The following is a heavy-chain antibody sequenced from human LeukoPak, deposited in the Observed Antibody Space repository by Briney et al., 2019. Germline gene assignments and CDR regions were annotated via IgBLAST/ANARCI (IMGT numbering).Heavy chain of an antibody. Sequence: ASVKVSCKASGYTFTSYDINWVRQATGQGLVWMGWMNPNSGNTGYAQKFQGRVTMTRNTSISTAYMELSSLRSEDTAVYYCARGGSITMIVVVITKMGAFDIWGQGTMVTVSS. V-gene: IGHV1-8*01. CDR3: ARGGSITMIVVVITKMGAFDI. CDR1: GYTFTSYD. J-gene: IGHJ3*02. D-gene: IGHD3-22*01. CDR2: MNPNSGNT.